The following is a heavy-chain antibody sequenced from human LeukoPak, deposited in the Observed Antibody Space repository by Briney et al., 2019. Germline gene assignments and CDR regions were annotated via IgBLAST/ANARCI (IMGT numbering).Heavy chain of an antibody. CDR2: ISASGAST. J-gene: IGHJ4*02. Sequence: GGSLRLSCAASGFTFSDYYMSWIRQAPGKGLEWVSAISASGASTYYADSVKGRFTISRDNSKNTLYVQMNSLRAEDTAIYYCARDHYSSSWSYFDYWGQGTLVTVSS. V-gene: IGHV3-23*01. CDR1: GFTFSDYY. CDR3: ARDHYSSSWSYFDY. D-gene: IGHD6-13*01.